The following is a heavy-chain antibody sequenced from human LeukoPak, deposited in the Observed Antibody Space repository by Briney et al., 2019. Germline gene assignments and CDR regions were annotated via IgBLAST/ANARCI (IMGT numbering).Heavy chain of an antibody. V-gene: IGHV3-30*18. CDR1: GFTFSSYA. CDR2: VSYDGTNK. J-gene: IGHJ3*02. CDR3: AKDPGPSYGYGAFDI. D-gene: IGHD5-18*01. Sequence: GGSLRLSCAASGFTFSSYAISWVRQAPGKGLEWVAVVSYDGTNKHYADSVKGRFTISRDNSKNTLYLQMNGLRAEDTAVYYCAKDPGPSYGYGAFDIWGQGTMVTVSS.